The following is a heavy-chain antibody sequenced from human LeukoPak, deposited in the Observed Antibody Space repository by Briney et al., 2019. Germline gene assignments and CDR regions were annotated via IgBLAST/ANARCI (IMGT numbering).Heavy chain of an antibody. CDR1: GGSISSYY. V-gene: IGHV4-59*12. D-gene: IGHD3-9*01. CDR3: ARGDYYDILTGYYTNWFDP. Sequence: SETLSLTCTVSGGSISSYYCGWIRQPPGKGLEWIGYIYYSGSTNYNPSLKSRVTISVDTSKNQFSLKLSSVTAADTAVYYCARGDYYDILTGYYTNWFDPWGQGNLVTVSS. CDR2: IYYSGST. J-gene: IGHJ5*02.